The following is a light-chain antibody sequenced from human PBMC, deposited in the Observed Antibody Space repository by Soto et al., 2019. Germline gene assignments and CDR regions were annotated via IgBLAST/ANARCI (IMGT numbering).Light chain of an antibody. CDR2: GAS. CDR1: QSVSSN. V-gene: IGKV3-15*01. CDR3: QQYNNWPRT. J-gene: IGKJ1*01. Sequence: EIVITQSPATLSVSPGERATLSCRASQSVSSNLGWYQQRPGQAPRLLIYGASTRETGIPARFSGSGSGTEFTLTISSLQSEDFAVYYCQQYNNWPRTFGQGTKVDIK.